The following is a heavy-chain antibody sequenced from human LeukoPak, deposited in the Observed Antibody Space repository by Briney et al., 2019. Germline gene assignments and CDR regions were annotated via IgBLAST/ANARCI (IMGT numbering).Heavy chain of an antibody. D-gene: IGHD5-18*01. J-gene: IGHJ6*01. CDR2: INPNSGGT. Sequence: ASVKLSCKASGYTFTGYYMHWVRQAPGQGLEWMGWINPNSGGTKYAQTFKGRVTMTRDTSISTAYMELSSLRSDNTAVYYCARDGDTYGYYYYGLVVWGQGTRLTVSS. CDR3: ARDGDTYGYYYYGLVV. CDR1: GYTFTGYY. V-gene: IGHV1-2*02.